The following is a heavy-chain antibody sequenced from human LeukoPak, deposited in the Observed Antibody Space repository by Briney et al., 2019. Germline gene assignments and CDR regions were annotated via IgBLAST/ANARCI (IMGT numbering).Heavy chain of an antibody. CDR2: IYYSGST. CDR3: ARDPAHNYDFWSGYSVPHWFDP. D-gene: IGHD3-3*01. CDR1: GGSISSSSYY. V-gene: IGHV4-39*07. J-gene: IGHJ5*02. Sequence: PSETLSLTCTVSGGSISSSSYYWGWIRQPPGKGLEWIGSIYYSGSTYYNPSLKSRVTISVDTSKNQFSLKLSSVTAADTAVYYCARDPAHNYDFWSGYSVPHWFDPWGQGTLVTVSS.